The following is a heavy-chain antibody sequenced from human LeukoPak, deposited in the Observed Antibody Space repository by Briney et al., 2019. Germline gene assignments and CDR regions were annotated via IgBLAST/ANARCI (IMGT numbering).Heavy chain of an antibody. Sequence: SQTLSLTCTVSGGSISSGSYYWSWIRQPAGKGLEWIGRIYTSGSTNYNPSLKSRVTISVDTSKNQFSLKLSSVTAADTALYYCTGDRSSSSWTDHWGQGILVTVSS. V-gene: IGHV4-61*02. CDR2: IYTSGST. D-gene: IGHD6-13*01. CDR1: GGSISSGSYY. J-gene: IGHJ5*02. CDR3: TGDRSSSSWTDH.